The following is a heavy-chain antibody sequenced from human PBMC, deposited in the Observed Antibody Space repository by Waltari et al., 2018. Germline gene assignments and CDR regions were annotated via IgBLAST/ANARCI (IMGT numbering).Heavy chain of an antibody. J-gene: IGHJ6*02. CDR1: GGTFSSYA. D-gene: IGHD3-22*01. Sequence: QVQLVQSGAEVKKPGSSVKVSCKASGGTFSSYAISWVRQAPGQGLEWMGGIILIVGTETYAQKFQGRVTSTADESASTAYMELSSLRSEDTAVYYCARGVVVALPYYYGMDVWGQGTTVTVSS. CDR3: ARGVVVALPYYYGMDV. V-gene: IGHV1-69*01. CDR2: IILIVGTE.